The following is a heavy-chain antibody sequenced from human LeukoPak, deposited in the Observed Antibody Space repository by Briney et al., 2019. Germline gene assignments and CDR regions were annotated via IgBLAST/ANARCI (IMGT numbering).Heavy chain of an antibody. CDR3: ARDSTIISSSWLNWFDP. CDR2: ISTSSSYI. D-gene: IGHD6-13*01. J-gene: IGHJ5*02. Sequence: GGSLRLSCAASGFTFSSYTMNWVRQAPGKGLEWVSFISTSSSYIYYADSVKGRFTIPRGNAKNSLYLQMNSLRAEDTAVYYCARDSTIISSSWLNWFDPWGQGTLVTVSS. V-gene: IGHV3-21*01. CDR1: GFTFSSYT.